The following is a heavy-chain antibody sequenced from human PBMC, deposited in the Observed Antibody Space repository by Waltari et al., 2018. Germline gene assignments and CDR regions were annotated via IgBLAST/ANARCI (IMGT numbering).Heavy chain of an antibody. Sequence: QVQLQESGPGLVKPSETLSLTCTVSGGSISSYYWSWIRQPPGKGLEWIGYMYYMGSTNYNPSLKSRVTISVDTSKNQFSLKLSSVTAADTAVYYCARAAYYYDSSGEFDYWGQGTLVTVSS. CDR3: ARAAYYYDSSGEFDY. J-gene: IGHJ4*02. D-gene: IGHD3-22*01. CDR1: GGSISSYY. V-gene: IGHV4-59*01. CDR2: MYYMGST.